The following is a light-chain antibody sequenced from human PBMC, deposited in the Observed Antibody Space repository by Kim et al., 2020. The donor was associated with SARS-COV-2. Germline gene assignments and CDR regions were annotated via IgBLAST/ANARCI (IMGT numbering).Light chain of an antibody. CDR2: DAS. Sequence: EVLVTQSPATLSVSPGERATLSCRAGQSVSINLAWYQQRPGQSPRLLIYDASTRATGIAARFSGSGSGTEFTLTISSLKSEDFAVYYCQQYNSWPTFGQGTRLEIK. J-gene: IGKJ5*01. CDR3: QQYNSWPT. V-gene: IGKV3-15*01. CDR1: QSVSIN.